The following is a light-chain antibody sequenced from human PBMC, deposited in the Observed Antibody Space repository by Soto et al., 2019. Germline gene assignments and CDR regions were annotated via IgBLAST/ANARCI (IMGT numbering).Light chain of an antibody. Sequence: EIVLTQSPGILSLSPGERATLSCRASETVNSGYLAWYQQKPGQAPKLLIYSASSRATGIPDRLSGSGSGTDFTLTISRLEPEDVAVYYCLQYGSLPRTFGQGTKVEIK. V-gene: IGKV3-20*01. J-gene: IGKJ1*01. CDR1: ETVNSGY. CDR3: LQYGSLPRT. CDR2: SAS.